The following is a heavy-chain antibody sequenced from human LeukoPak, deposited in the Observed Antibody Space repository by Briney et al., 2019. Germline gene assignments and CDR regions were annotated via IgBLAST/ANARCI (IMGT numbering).Heavy chain of an antibody. CDR2: ISGSGGST. CDR1: GFTFSSYA. Sequence: GGSLRLSCAASGFTFSSYAMSWVRQAPGKGLEWVSAISGSGGSTYYADSVKGRFTISRDNSKNTLYLQMNSLRAEDTAVYYCAKPPVRGVIITLFDYWGQGTLVTVSS. CDR3: AKPPVRGVIITLFDY. V-gene: IGHV3-23*01. J-gene: IGHJ4*02. D-gene: IGHD3-10*01.